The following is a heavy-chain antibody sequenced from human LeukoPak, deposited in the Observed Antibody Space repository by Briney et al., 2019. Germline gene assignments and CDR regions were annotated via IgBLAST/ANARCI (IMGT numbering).Heavy chain of an antibody. Sequence: GWSLRLSCAASGFSFSSYGMHWVRQAPGKGLEWVAVAWYDGSTKYYGASVKGRFTISRDNSKDTLYLEMNSLRAEDTAVYYCARGANNWNYRSYFDFGGQGTLVTVSS. V-gene: IGHV3-33*01. CDR2: AWYDGSTK. D-gene: IGHD1-7*01. CDR3: ARGANNWNYRSYFDF. J-gene: IGHJ4*02. CDR1: GFSFSSYG.